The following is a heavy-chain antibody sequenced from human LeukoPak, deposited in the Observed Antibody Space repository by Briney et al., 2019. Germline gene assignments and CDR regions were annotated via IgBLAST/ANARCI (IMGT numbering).Heavy chain of an antibody. CDR1: GFTFSTYW. CDR3: ASGAGNSYGNFDY. CDR2: IKEDGSEK. D-gene: IGHD5-18*01. V-gene: IGHV3-7*01. J-gene: IGHJ4*02. Sequence: GGSLRLSCAASGFTFSTYWMSWVRQAPGKGLEWVANIKEDGSEKYYADSVKGRFTISRDNSKNTLYLQMNSLRGEDTAVYYCASGAGNSYGNFDYWGQGTLVTVSS.